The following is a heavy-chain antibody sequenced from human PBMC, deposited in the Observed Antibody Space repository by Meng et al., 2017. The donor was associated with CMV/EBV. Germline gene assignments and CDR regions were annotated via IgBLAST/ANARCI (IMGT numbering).Heavy chain of an antibody. CDR1: GYTFTSYG. Sequence: ASVKVSCKASGYTFTSYGISWVRQAPGQGLEWMGWISAYNGNTNYAQKLQGRVTITTDESTSTAYMELSSLRSEDTAVYYCASAYSSSPKNYYYYGMDVWGQGTTVTVSS. D-gene: IGHD6-13*01. J-gene: IGHJ6*02. V-gene: IGHV1-18*01. CDR2: ISAYNGNT. CDR3: ASAYSSSPKNYYYYGMDV.